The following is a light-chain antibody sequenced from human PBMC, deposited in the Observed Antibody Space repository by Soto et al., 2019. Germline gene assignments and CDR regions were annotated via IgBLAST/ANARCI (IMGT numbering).Light chain of an antibody. CDR3: AAWDDSLV. V-gene: IGLV1-47*01. CDR1: SSNIGRNY. J-gene: IGLJ3*02. CDR2: RNS. Sequence: QSVLTQPPSASGTSGQRVTISCSGSSSNIGRNYVYWYQQFPGTAPKLLIYRNSERPSGVPDRFSGSKSGTSASLAISGLRSEDEAEYFCAAWDDSLVFGGGTKLTVL.